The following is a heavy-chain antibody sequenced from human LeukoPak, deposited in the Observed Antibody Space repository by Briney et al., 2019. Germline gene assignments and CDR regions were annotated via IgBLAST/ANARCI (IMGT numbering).Heavy chain of an antibody. CDR1: GGSFSGYY. CDR2: INHSGST. J-gene: IGHJ2*01. D-gene: IGHD3-22*01. CDR3: ARGGRYYDSSGIFDL. V-gene: IGHV4-34*01. Sequence: SETLSLTCAVSGGSFSGYYWSWIRQPPGKGLEWIGEINHSGSTNYNPSLKSRVTISVDTSKNQFSLKLSSVTAADTAVYYCARGGRYYDSSGIFDLWGRGTLVTVSS.